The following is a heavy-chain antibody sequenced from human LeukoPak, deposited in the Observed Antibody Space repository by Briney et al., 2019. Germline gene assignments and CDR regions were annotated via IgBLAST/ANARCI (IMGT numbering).Heavy chain of an antibody. Sequence: SETLSLTCAVYGGSFSGYYWSWIRQPPGKGLEWIGEINHSGSTNYNPSLKSRVTISVDTSKNQFSLKLSSVTAADTAVYYCARSGYSSTPAYDYWGQGTLVTVSS. CDR2: INHSGST. CDR3: ARSGYSSTPAYDY. J-gene: IGHJ4*02. V-gene: IGHV4-34*01. D-gene: IGHD5-18*01. CDR1: GGSFSGYY.